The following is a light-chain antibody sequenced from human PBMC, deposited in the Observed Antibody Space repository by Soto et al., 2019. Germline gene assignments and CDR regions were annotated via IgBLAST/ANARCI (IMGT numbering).Light chain of an antibody. Sequence: EIVLTQSPGTLSLSPGERATLSCRASQSVSSSYLAWYQQKPGQAPRPLIYAASSRAIGIPDRFSGRWTGTDFTLTISRLEPEDFAVYYCQQYGSSPWTFVHGTKVEIK. J-gene: IGKJ1*01. CDR2: AAS. CDR3: QQYGSSPWT. CDR1: QSVSSSY. V-gene: IGKV3-20*01.